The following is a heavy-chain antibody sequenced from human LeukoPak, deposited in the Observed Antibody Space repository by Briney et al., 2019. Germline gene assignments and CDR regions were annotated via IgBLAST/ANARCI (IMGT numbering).Heavy chain of an antibody. CDR1: GGTFSSYA. Sequence: GSSVKVSCKASGGTFSSYAISGVRQAPGQRLEWMGGIIPIFGTANYAQKFQGRVTITADESTSTAYMELSSVRSEDTAVYYCARGGYSYGFFDYWGQGNLVTVSS. V-gene: IGHV1-69*01. CDR2: IIPIFGTA. D-gene: IGHD5-18*01. J-gene: IGHJ4*02. CDR3: ARGGYSYGFFDY.